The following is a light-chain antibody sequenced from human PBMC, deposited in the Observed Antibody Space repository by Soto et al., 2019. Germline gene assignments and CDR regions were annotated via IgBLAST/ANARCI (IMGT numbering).Light chain of an antibody. CDR2: GAS. CDR3: QHYDSSPLT. CDR1: QSVSSSF. Sequence: EIVLTQSPGTLSLSPGERATLSCRASQSVSSSFLAWYQQKPGQAPRLLIYGASSRATGIPDRFSGSRSGTDFTLTINRLQPEDVAVYYCQHYDSSPLTIGGGTKVEIK. V-gene: IGKV3-20*01. J-gene: IGKJ4*01.